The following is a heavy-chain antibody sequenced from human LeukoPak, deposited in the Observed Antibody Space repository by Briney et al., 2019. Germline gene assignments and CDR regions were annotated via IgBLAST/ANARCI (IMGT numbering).Heavy chain of an antibody. Sequence: TGGSLRLSCAASGFTFSSYAMHWVRQAPGKGLEWVAVISYDGSNKYYADSVKGRFTISRDNSKNTLYLQMNSLRAEDTAVYYCARSLFEYSSSSGVFDYWGQGTLVTVSS. CDR1: GFTFSSYA. CDR2: ISYDGSNK. V-gene: IGHV3-30*04. D-gene: IGHD6-6*01. CDR3: ARSLFEYSSSSGVFDY. J-gene: IGHJ4*02.